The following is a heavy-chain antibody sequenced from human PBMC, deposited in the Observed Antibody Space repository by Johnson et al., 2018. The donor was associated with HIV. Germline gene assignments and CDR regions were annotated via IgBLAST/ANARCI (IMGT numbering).Heavy chain of an antibody. CDR3: ARVRTGRENAFDI. CDR1: GFTFSRYD. J-gene: IGHJ3*02. CDR2: ITNGGST. Sequence: QVQLVESGGGVVQPGGSLRLSCAASGFTFSRYDMHWVRQAPGKGLEYVSGITNGGSTYSADSVKGRFTISRDNSKSTLYLQMNSLRAEDTAVYYCARVRTGRENAFDIWGQGTMVTVSS. D-gene: IGHD2-8*02. V-gene: IGHV3-64*04.